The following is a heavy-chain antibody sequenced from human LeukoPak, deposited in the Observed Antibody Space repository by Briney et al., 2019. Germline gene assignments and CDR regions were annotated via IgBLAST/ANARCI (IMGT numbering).Heavy chain of an antibody. CDR3: ARVSSGYYPYSNLDY. CDR1: GFTFSSYA. D-gene: IGHD3-22*01. Sequence: GGSLRLSCAASGFTFSSYAMHWVRQAPGKGLEYVSAISSNGGSTYYANSVEGRFTISRDNSKNTLYLQMGSLRAEDMAVYYCARVSSGYYPYSNLDYWGQGTLVTVSS. V-gene: IGHV3-64*01. CDR2: ISSNGGST. J-gene: IGHJ4*02.